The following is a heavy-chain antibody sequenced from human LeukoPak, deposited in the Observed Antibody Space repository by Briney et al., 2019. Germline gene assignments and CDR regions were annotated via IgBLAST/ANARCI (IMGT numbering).Heavy chain of an antibody. CDR1: GYTFTIYG. CDR2: INAYNGDT. Sequence: ASVTVSFTASGYTFTIYGISWLRQAPGQGLEWMGWINAYNGDTNYAQKFQGRVTLTTDTSTTTAYMELKSLRSDDTAVYYCARDLVGSRAEGWFDPWGQGTLVTVSS. CDR3: ARDLVGSRAEGWFDP. D-gene: IGHD2-15*01. J-gene: IGHJ5*02. V-gene: IGHV1-18*01.